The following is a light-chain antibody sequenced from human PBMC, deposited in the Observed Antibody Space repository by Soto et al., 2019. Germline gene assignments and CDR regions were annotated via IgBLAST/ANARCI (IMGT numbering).Light chain of an antibody. CDR3: QRRSAPLT. CDR1: QSISTF. V-gene: IGKV3-11*01. J-gene: IGKJ4*01. CDR2: DAS. Sequence: EIVVTQAPATLSLSPGEKATLSCSARQSISTFLAWSQQKPGHAPRLLLYDASNRANGIQARFIGSGSGTDITLTINSLVPEDFAVYFCQRRSAPLTFGGGNQVEIK.